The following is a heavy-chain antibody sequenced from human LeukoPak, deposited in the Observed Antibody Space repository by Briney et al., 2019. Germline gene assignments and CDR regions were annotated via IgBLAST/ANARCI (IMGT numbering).Heavy chain of an antibody. CDR1: GFTLSSYS. Sequence: TGGSLRLSCAASGFTLSSYSMNWVRQAPGKGLEWVSSISSSSSYIYYADSVKGRFTISRDNAKNSLYLQMNSLRAEDTAVYYCARDGLWFGEPIDYWGQGTLVTVSS. CDR3: ARDGLWFGEPIDY. J-gene: IGHJ4*02. V-gene: IGHV3-21*01. D-gene: IGHD3-10*01. CDR2: ISSSSSYI.